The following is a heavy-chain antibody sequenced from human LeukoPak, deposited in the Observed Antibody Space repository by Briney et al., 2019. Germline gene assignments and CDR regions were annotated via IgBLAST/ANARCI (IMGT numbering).Heavy chain of an antibody. CDR2: MNPNSGNT. V-gene: IGHV1-8*02. Sequence: ASVKVSCKASGGTFSNYAISWVRQAPGQGLEWMGWMNPNSGNTGYAQKFQGRVTMTRNTSISTAYMELSSLRSEDTAVYYCARGDRYYDSSGYSVYNWFDPWGQGTLVTVSS. J-gene: IGHJ5*02. D-gene: IGHD3-22*01. CDR1: GGTFSNYA. CDR3: ARGDRYYDSSGYSVYNWFDP.